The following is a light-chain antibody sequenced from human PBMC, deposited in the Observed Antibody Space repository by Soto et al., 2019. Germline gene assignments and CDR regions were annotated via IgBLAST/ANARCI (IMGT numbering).Light chain of an antibody. J-gene: IGKJ1*01. CDR3: QQYNSYPWT. CDR2: DAS. CDR1: QSISAW. V-gene: IGKV1-5*01. Sequence: DIHMTQSPTVLSAYVGDRVTITCRASQSISAWVAWYQQKPGKAPNLLMYDASNLESGVPSRFSGSGSGTEFTLTISGLQPDDLATYYCQQYNSYPWTFGQGTKVDIK.